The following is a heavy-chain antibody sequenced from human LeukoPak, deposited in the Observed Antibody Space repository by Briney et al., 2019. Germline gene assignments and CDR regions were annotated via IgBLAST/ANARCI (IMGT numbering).Heavy chain of an antibody. CDR3: ARHLGTTGSYFDY. CDR2: IYSGGST. Sequence: GGSLRLSCAASGFTVSSNYMSWVRQAPGKGLEWVSVIYSGGSTYYADSVKGRFTISRDNSKNTLYLQMNSLRAEDTAVYYCARHLGTTGSYFDYWGQGTLVTVSS. D-gene: IGHD4-17*01. V-gene: IGHV3-66*04. J-gene: IGHJ4*02. CDR1: GFTVSSNY.